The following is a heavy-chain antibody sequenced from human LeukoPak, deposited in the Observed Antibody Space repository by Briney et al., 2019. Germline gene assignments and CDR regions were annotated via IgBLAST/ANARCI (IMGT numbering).Heavy chain of an antibody. Sequence: GGSLRLSCAASGFTFSSYAMHWVRQAPGKGLEWVAVKSYDGSNKYYADSVKGRFTISRDNSKNTLYLQMNSLRAEDTAVYYCARTLERFGELLAFDIWGQGTMVTVSS. CDR3: ARTLERFGELLAFDI. D-gene: IGHD3-10*01. CDR1: GFTFSSYA. V-gene: IGHV3-30-3*01. J-gene: IGHJ3*02. CDR2: KSYDGSNK.